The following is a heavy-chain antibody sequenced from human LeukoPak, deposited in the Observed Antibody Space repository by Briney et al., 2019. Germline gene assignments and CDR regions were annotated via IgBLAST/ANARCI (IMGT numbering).Heavy chain of an antibody. J-gene: IGHJ4*02. V-gene: IGHV3-30*03. CDR2: ISYDGSNK. CDR3: ARGAYYFDY. CDR1: GFTFSSYG. Sequence: GGSLRLSCAASGFTFSSYGMHWVRQAPGKGLEWVAVISYDGSNKYYADSVKGRFTISRDNSKNTLYLQMNSLRAEDTAVYYCARGAYYFDYWGQGALVAVSS.